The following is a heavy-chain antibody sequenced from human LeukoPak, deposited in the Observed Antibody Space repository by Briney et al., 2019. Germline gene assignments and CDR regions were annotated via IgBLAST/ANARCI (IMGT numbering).Heavy chain of an antibody. D-gene: IGHD6-25*01. CDR3: ARIITAAADS. Sequence: SQTLSLTCAISGDSVSSNSATWNWIRQSPSRGLEWLGRTYYRSEWFNDYAVSVQGRISIDPDTSKKHFSLHLNSVTPEDTAIYYCARIITAAADSWGQGTLVTVSS. CDR1: GDSVSSNSAT. V-gene: IGHV6-1*01. J-gene: IGHJ5*01. CDR2: TYYRSEWFN.